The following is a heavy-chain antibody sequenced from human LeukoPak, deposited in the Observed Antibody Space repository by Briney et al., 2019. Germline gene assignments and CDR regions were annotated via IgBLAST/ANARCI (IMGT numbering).Heavy chain of an antibody. V-gene: IGHV1-18*01. CDR2: ISAYNGNT. CDR3: ARDVIAVAGTLDY. CDR1: GYSFIIYG. D-gene: IGHD6-19*01. J-gene: IGHJ4*02. Sequence: ASVKVSCKASGYSFIIYGISWARQAPGQGLEWMGWISAYNGNTEYAQKLQGRVTMTTDTSTSTACMELRSLRPDDTAVYYCARDVIAVAGTLDYWGQGTLVTVSS.